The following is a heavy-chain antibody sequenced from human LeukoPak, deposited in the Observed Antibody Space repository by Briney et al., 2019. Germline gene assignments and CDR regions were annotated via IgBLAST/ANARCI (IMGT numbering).Heavy chain of an antibody. CDR1: GFTFSSYS. V-gene: IGHV3-21*01. CDR2: ISSSSSYI. D-gene: IGHD6-19*01. Sequence: GGSLRLSYAASGFTFSSYSMNWVRQAPGKGLEWVSSISSSSSYIYYADSVKGRFTISRDNAKNSLYLQMNSLRAEDTAVYYCARALYSSGWYPDYWGQGTLVTVSS. CDR3: ARALYSSGWYPDY. J-gene: IGHJ4*02.